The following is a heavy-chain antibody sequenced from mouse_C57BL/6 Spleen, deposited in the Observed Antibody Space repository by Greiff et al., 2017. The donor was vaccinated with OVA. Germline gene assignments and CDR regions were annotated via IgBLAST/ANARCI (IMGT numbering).Heavy chain of an antibody. CDR2: INPNYGTT. CDR3: ARYDYDEGAMDY. Sequence: VHVKQSGPELVKPGASVKISCKASGYSFTDYNMNWVKQSNGKSLEWIGVINPNYGTTSYNQKFKGKATLTVDQSSSTAYMQINSLTSEDSAVYYCARYDYDEGAMDYWGQGTSVTVSS. V-gene: IGHV1-39*01. D-gene: IGHD2-4*01. J-gene: IGHJ4*01. CDR1: GYSFTDYN.